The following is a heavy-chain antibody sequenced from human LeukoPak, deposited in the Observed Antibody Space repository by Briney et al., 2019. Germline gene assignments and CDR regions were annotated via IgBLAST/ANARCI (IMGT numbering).Heavy chain of an antibody. CDR3: ARAATVITPWDY. CDR2: ILYDGSNK. J-gene: IGHJ4*02. D-gene: IGHD4-23*01. Sequence: GGSLRLSCAASGFTFSSYAIHWVRQAPGKGLEWVAVILYDGSNKYYVDSVKGRFTISRDNSKNTLYLQMNSLRTEDTAVYYCARAATVITPWDYWGQGTLVTVSS. CDR1: GFTFSSYA. V-gene: IGHV3-30-3*01.